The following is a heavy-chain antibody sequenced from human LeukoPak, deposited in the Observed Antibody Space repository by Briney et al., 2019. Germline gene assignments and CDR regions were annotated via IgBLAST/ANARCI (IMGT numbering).Heavy chain of an antibody. CDR3: AKDISSSWYGAFDI. Sequence: GGSLRLSCAASGFTFDDYAMHWVRQAPGKGLEWVSGISWNSGSIGYADSVKGRFTISRDNAKNSLYLQMNSLRAEDTALYYCAKDISSSWYGAFDIWGQGTMVTVSS. CDR1: GFTFDDYA. CDR2: ISWNSGSI. D-gene: IGHD6-13*01. V-gene: IGHV3-9*01. J-gene: IGHJ3*02.